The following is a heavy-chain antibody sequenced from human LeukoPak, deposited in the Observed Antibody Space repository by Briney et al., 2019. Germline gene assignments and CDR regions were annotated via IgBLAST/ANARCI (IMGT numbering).Heavy chain of an antibody. Sequence: ASVKVSCKASGYTFTSYYMHWVRQAPGQGLEWMGIINPSGSSTSYAQKFQGRVTMTRDTSTSTVHMELSSLRSEDTAVYYCARQPRNCGVDCSEDAFDIWGQGTMVTVSS. D-gene: IGHD2-21*02. CDR3: ARQPRNCGVDCSEDAFDI. V-gene: IGHV1-46*01. CDR2: INPSGSST. J-gene: IGHJ3*02. CDR1: GYTFTSYY.